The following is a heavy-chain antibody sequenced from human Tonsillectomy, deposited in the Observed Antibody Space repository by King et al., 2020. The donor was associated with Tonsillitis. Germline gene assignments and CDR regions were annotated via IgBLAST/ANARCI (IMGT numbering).Heavy chain of an antibody. CDR3: ASQAVAGDKFDY. Sequence: VQLQESGPGLVKPSGTLSLTCAVSGGSISSNSWWSWVRQPPGKGLQWIGEISHSESTNYNPSLTSRVTMSLDKSKNQFSLKLSSVTAADTAVYYCASQAVAGDKFDYWGQGTLVTVSS. CDR1: GGSISSNSW. D-gene: IGHD6-19*01. CDR2: ISHSEST. J-gene: IGHJ4*02. V-gene: IGHV4-4*02.